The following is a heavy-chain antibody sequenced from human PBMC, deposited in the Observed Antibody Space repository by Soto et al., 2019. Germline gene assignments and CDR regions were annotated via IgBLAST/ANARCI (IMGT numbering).Heavy chain of an antibody. CDR1: GFTFSSND. CDR3: ATRPLLPGAP. CDR2: IYSGGST. D-gene: IGHD3-22*01. V-gene: IGHV3-53*01. Sequence: DVQLVESGGGLIQPGASLRLPCAASGFTFSSNDMNWVRQAPGKGLEWVSLIYSGGSTYYADSVKGRFTISRDNSKNTLYLQVSSLRADDTAVYYCATRPLLPGAPWGQGTMVTVSS. J-gene: IGHJ3*01.